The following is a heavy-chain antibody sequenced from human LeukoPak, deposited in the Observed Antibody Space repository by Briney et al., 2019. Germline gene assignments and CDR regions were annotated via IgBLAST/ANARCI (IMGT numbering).Heavy chain of an antibody. J-gene: IGHJ4*02. Sequence: ASVKVSCKASGGTFSSYAISWVRQAPGQGLEWMGRIIPILGIANYAQKFQGRVMITADKSTSTAYMELSSLRSEDTAVYYCARDGYSYGSHDYWGQGTLVTVSS. CDR1: GGTFSSYA. CDR3: ARDGYSYGSHDY. D-gene: IGHD5-18*01. CDR2: IIPILGIA. V-gene: IGHV1-69*04.